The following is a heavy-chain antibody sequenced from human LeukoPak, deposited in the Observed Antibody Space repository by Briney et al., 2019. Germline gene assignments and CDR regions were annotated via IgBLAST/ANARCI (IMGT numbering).Heavy chain of an antibody. V-gene: IGHV3-66*01. CDR3: SKNYGGNPPGAFDI. CDR2: IYSGGST. Sequence: GGSLRLSCAASGFTFSSYAMSWVRQAPGKGLEWVSVIYSGGSTYYADSVKGRFTISRDNSKNTLYLQMNSLRAEDTAVYYCSKNYGGNPPGAFDIWGQGTMVTVSS. J-gene: IGHJ3*02. CDR1: GFTFSSYA. D-gene: IGHD4-23*01.